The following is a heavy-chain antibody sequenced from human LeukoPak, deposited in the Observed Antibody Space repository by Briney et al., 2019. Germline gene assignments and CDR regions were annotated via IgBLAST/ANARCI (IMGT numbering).Heavy chain of an antibody. CDR2: ITSSSSHI. CDR3: ARDPYSGGYGNYYYYYMDV. Sequence: PGGSLRLSCAASGFTFSSYSMNWVRQAPGKGLEWVSFITSSSSHIYYADSVKGRFTISRDNARNSLYLQMNSLRAEDTAVYYCARDPYSGGYGNYYYYYMDVWGKGTTVTISS. V-gene: IGHV3-21*01. CDR1: GFTFSSYS. J-gene: IGHJ6*03. D-gene: IGHD1-26*01.